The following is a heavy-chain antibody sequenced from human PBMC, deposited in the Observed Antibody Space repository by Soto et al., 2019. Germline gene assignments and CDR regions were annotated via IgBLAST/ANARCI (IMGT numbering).Heavy chain of an antibody. V-gene: IGHV4-31*03. CDR1: GGSISSGGYY. Sequence: QVQLQESGPGLVKPSQTLSLTCTVSGGSISSGGYYWSWIRQHPGKGLEWIGYIYYSGTTFYNLSLKSRVTISLDTSKSQFSLKLSSVTAADTAMFYCARKKGYSYGPHYFDYWGQGTLVTVSS. CDR2: IYYSGTT. J-gene: IGHJ4*02. CDR3: ARKKGYSYGPHYFDY. D-gene: IGHD5-18*01.